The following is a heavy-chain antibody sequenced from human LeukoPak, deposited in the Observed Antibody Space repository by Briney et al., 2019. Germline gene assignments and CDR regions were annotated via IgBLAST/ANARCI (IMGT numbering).Heavy chain of an antibody. CDR1: GGSISSSSYY. CDR2: IYYSGST. D-gene: IGHD3-9*01. CDR3: ARVLRYFDWLSPRETYNWFDP. J-gene: IGHJ5*02. V-gene: IGHV4-39*07. Sequence: PSETLSLTCTVSGGSISSSSYYWGWIRQPPGKGLEWIGSIYYSGSTYYNPSLKSRVTISVDTSKNQFSLKLSSVTAADTAVYYCARVLRYFDWLSPRETYNWFDPWGQGTLVTVSS.